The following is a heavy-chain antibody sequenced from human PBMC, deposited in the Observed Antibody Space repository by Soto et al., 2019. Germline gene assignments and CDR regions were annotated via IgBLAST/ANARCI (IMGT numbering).Heavy chain of an antibody. V-gene: IGHV3-23*01. CDR1: RFTFSSYA. Sequence: EVQLLESGGGLVQPGGSLRLSCAASRFTFSSYAMRWVRQAPGKGLEWVSAITGSGGSTYYADSVKGRFPNSRDNSKNTHYLQMTRLSADDTVVYYCAIARNARDWGQGTLVTVLS. CDR3: AIARNARD. D-gene: IGHD6-6*01. J-gene: IGHJ4*02. CDR2: ITGSGGST.